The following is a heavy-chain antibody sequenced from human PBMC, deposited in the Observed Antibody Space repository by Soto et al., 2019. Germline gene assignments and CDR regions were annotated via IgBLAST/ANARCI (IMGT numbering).Heavy chain of an antibody. CDR3: ALPPRAGYQYGMDV. CDR1: GGTFSSYA. J-gene: IGHJ6*02. V-gene: IGHV1-69*13. Sequence: SVKVSCKASGGTFSSYAISWARQAPGQGLEWMGGIIPIFETPSYAQKFQGRVTITADESTSTAFMELTSLRSEDTAVYYCALPPRAGYQYGMDVWGQGTTVTVSS. CDR2: IIPIFETP.